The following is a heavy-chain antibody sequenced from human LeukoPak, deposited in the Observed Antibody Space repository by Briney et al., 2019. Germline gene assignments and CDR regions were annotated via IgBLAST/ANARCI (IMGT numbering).Heavy chain of an antibody. V-gene: IGHV4-59*01. Sequence: SETLSLTCTVSGGSISSYYWSWIRQPPGKGLEWIGYIYYSGSTNYNPSLKSRVTISVDTSKNQFSLKLSSVTAADTAVYYCARADYDFWSGYYSAFDIWGQGTMVTVSS. D-gene: IGHD3-3*01. CDR2: IYYSGST. CDR1: GGSISSYY. CDR3: ARADYDFWSGYYSAFDI. J-gene: IGHJ3*02.